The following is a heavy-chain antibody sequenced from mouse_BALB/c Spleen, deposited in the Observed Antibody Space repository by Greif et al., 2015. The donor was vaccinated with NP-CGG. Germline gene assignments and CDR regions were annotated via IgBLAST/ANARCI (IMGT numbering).Heavy chain of an antibody. CDR3: ARSEGYDVWFAY. CDR1: GYTFTSYW. D-gene: IGHD2-2*01. J-gene: IGHJ3*01. V-gene: IGHV1S41*01. CDR2: IAPGSGST. Sequence: DLVKPGASVKLSCKASGYTFTSYWINWIKQRPGQGLEWIGRIAPGSGSTYYNEMFKGKATLTVDTSSSTAYIQLSSLSSEDSAVYFCARSEGYDVWFAYWGQGTLVTVSA.